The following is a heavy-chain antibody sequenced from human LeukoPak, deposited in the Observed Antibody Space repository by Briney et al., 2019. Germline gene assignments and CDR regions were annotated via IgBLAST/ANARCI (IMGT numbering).Heavy chain of an antibody. Sequence: GGSLRLSCAASGFTFSSYWVHWVRHAPGKGLEWVARINSDGSTINHADSVRGRFTISRDNAENTLYLQMSSLRAEDTAIYFCARAAYYRFDYWGQGTLVTVSS. J-gene: IGHJ4*02. V-gene: IGHV3-74*01. CDR2: INSDGSTI. CDR3: ARAAYYRFDY. CDR1: GFTFSSYW. D-gene: IGHD1-26*01.